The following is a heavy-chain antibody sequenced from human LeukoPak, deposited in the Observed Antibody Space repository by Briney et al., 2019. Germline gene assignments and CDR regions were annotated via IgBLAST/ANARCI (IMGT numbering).Heavy chain of an antibody. J-gene: IGHJ4*02. D-gene: IGHD3-22*01. CDR1: GYTFSSYG. Sequence: ASVKVSCKASGYTFSSYGISWVRQAPGQGLEWMGWISAYNGNTKYAQKVQGRVTMTTDTSTSRAYMELRSLRSDDTAVYYCARSLTSSGYSSCGYWGQGTLVTVSS. V-gene: IGHV1-18*01. CDR2: ISAYNGNT. CDR3: ARSLTSSGYSSCGY.